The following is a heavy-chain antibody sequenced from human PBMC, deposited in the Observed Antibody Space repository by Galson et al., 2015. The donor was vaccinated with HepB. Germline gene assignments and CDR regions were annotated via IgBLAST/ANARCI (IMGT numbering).Heavy chain of an antibody. Sequence: CAISGDSVSSNSAAWNWIRQSPSRGLEWLGRTYYRSKWYNDYAVSVKSRITINPDTSKNQFSLQLNSVTPEDTAVYYCARFSTAAAGEDADYWGQGTLVTVSS. D-gene: IGHD6-13*01. CDR1: GDSVSSNSAA. V-gene: IGHV6-1*01. CDR2: TYYRSKWYN. J-gene: IGHJ4*02. CDR3: ARFSTAAAGEDADY.